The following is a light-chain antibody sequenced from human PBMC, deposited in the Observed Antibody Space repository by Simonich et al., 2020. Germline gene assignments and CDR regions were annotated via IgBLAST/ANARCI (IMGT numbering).Light chain of an antibody. CDR3: QQYYSTPWT. CDR2: WAS. Sequence: DIVMTQSPDSLAVSLGERATINCKSSQSVLYSSNNKNYLAWYQQKPGQPPKLLIYWASTRDSRVPDRFSGSGSGTDFTLTSSSLQAEDVAVYYCQQYYSTPWTFGQGTKLEIK. CDR1: QSVLYSSNNKNY. V-gene: IGKV4-1*01. J-gene: IGKJ1*01.